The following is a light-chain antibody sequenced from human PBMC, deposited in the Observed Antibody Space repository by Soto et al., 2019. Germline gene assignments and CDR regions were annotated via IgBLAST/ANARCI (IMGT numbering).Light chain of an antibody. CDR2: EVT. CDR3: GSYAGGNTFV. Sequence: QSALTQSPSASGSPGRSVTISCIGTSSDVGGYNYVSWYQHHPGKAPKLIIYEVTKRPSGVPDRFSGSRSGTTASLTVSGLQAEDEADYYCGSYAGGNTFVFGTGTKV. J-gene: IGLJ1*01. V-gene: IGLV2-8*01. CDR1: SSDVGGYNY.